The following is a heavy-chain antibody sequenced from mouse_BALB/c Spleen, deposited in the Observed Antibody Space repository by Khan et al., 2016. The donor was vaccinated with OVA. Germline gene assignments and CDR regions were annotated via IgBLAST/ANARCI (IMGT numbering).Heavy chain of an antibody. V-gene: IGHV9-3-1*01. CDR2: INTYTGEP. Sequence: QIQLVQSGPELKKPGETVKISCKASGYTFTNYGMNWVKQAPGKGLKWMGWINTYTGEPTYADDFKGRFAFSLETSASTAYLQINNLKNEDTATDVCARLGYNGTMDYGGQGTSVTVSS. J-gene: IGHJ4*01. CDR1: GYTFTNYG. D-gene: IGHD2-14*01. CDR3: ARLGYNGTMDY.